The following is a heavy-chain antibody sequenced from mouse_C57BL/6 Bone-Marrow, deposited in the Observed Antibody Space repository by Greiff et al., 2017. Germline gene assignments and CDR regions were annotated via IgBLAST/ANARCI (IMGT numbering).Heavy chain of an antibody. J-gene: IGHJ4*01. CDR3: ARSGLHYAMDD. CDR1: GYTFTTYP. D-gene: IGHD2-4*01. V-gene: IGHV1-47*01. CDR2: FHPYNDDT. Sequence: VQLQQSGAELVKPVASVKMSCKASGYTFTTYPIEWMKQNHGQSLEWIGNFHPYNDDTKYNEKFKGKATLTVEKFSSKVYFVLSRLTSDDSAVYDCARSGLHYAMDDRGQGTSVTVFS.